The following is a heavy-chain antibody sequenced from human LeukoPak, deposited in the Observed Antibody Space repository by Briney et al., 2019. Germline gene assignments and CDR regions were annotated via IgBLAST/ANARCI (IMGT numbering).Heavy chain of an antibody. CDR3: ARRAYCGGDCTRAYYPYYAMDV. J-gene: IGHJ6*02. CDR1: GYTFNTYL. CDR2: IYPGDSDT. Sequence: GESLKISCKGSGYTFNTYLIVWVRQMPGKGLEWMGIIYPGDSDTRYSPSFQGQVTISADKSITTAYLQWSSLKASDTAVYYCARRAYCGGDCTRAYYPYYAMDVWGQGTTVTVSS. D-gene: IGHD2-21*02. V-gene: IGHV5-51*01.